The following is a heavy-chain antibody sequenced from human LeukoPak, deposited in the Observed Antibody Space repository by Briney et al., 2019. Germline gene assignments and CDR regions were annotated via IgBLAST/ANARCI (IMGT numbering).Heavy chain of an antibody. D-gene: IGHD6-19*01. Sequence: GGSLRLSRAASGFTFSSYGMSWVRQAPGKGLEWVSAISGSGGSTYYADSVKGRFTISRDNSMNTLYLQMNSLRAEDTAVYYCAKDRDSSGWYLIVGYFDYWGQGTLVTVSS. CDR2: ISGSGGST. CDR3: AKDRDSSGWYLIVGYFDY. V-gene: IGHV3-23*01. CDR1: GFTFSSYG. J-gene: IGHJ4*02.